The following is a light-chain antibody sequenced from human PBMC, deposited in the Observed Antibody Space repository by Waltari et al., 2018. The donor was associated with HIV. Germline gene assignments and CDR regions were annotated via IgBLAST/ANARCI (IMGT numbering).Light chain of an antibody. CDR2: GAS. CDR1: QSDSSRS. CDR3: QQYGTSPRT. V-gene: IGKV3-20*01. Sequence: EIVLTQSPGTLSLSPGASDTPSCRASQSDSSRSLAWYQQRPGQAPRLLMSGASSRATGVPDRFSGSGSGTDFTLTISRLEPEDVAVYYCQQYGTSPRTFGQGTKVEIK. J-gene: IGKJ1*01.